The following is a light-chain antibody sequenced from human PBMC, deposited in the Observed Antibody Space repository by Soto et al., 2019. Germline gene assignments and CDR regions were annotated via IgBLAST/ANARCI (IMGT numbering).Light chain of an antibody. Sequence: DIVMTQSPDSLAVSLGERATINCKSSQSVLYSSNNKNYLAWYQQKPGQPPKLLIYWASTRESGVPDRFSGSGSGTDFTLTISSLQAEDVAVYYGQQYYSTPITFGQGTRLEIK. CDR1: QSVLYSSNNKNY. J-gene: IGKJ5*01. CDR3: QQYYSTPIT. CDR2: WAS. V-gene: IGKV4-1*01.